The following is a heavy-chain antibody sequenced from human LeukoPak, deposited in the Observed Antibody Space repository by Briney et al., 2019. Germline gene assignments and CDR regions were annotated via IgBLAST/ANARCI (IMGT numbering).Heavy chain of an antibody. V-gene: IGHV3-13*01. CDR1: GLTFSSYD. Sequence: GGSLRLSCAASGLTFSSYDMHWVRQATGKGLEWVSAIGTAGDTYYPGSVKGRFTISRENAKNSLYLQMNSLRAGDTAVYYCARARHSSWSSYYYYGMDVWGQGTTVTVSS. J-gene: IGHJ6*02. D-gene: IGHD6-13*01. CDR3: ARARHSSWSSYYYYGMDV. CDR2: IGTAGDT.